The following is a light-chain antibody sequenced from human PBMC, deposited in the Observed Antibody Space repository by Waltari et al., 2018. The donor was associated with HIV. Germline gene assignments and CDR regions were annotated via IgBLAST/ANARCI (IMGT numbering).Light chain of an antibody. CDR1: QSVSSS. J-gene: IGKJ1*01. V-gene: IGKV3-15*01. CDR3: QQYNNWPPWT. Sequence: EIVMTQSPAILSVSPGERVTLSCRASQSVSSSLAWYQQKPGQAPRLLIYDASTRVTGIPVRFSGSGSGTEFTLTISSLQSEDFALYYCQQYNNWPPWTFGQGTKVEIK. CDR2: DAS.